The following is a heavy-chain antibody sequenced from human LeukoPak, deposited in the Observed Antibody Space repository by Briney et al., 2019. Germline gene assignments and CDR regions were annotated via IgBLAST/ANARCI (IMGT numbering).Heavy chain of an antibody. D-gene: IGHD3-3*01. CDR1: GGTFSSSA. V-gene: IGHV1-69*05. CDR2: IIPIFGTA. Sequence: SVKVSCKASGGTFSSSAISWVRQAPGQGLEWMGGIIPIFGTANYAQKFQGRVTITTDESTSTAYMELSSLRSEDTAVYYCARVIDFWSGYSVDHWGQETLVTVSS. J-gene: IGHJ4*02. CDR3: ARVIDFWSGYSVDH.